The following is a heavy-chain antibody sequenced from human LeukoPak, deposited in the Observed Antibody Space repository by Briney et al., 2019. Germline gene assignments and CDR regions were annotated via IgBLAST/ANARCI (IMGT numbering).Heavy chain of an antibody. CDR1: GGSFSGYY. Sequence: PSETLSLTCAVYGGSFSGYYWNWIRQPPGKGLEWIGEINRSGSSDYNTSLKSRVTISVDTSKNQFSLNLTSVTAADTAVYYCARLRKPALRRWGQGVFDYWGQGTLVTVSS. V-gene: IGHV4-34*01. J-gene: IGHJ4*02. D-gene: IGHD4-17*01. CDR2: INRSGSS. CDR3: ARLRKPALRRWGQGVFDY.